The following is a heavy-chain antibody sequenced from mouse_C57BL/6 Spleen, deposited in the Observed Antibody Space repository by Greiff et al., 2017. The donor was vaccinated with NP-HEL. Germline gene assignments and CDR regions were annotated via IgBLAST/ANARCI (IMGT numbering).Heavy chain of an antibody. Sequence: EVQLVESGPGMVKPSQSLSLTCTVTGYSITSGYDWHWIRHFPGNKLEWMGYISYSGSTNYNPSLKSRISITHDTSKNHFFLKLNSVTTEDTATYYCARGDYYGSSRRGFFDYWGQGTTLTVSS. CDR2: ISYSGST. V-gene: IGHV3-1*01. CDR3: ARGDYYGSSRRGFFDY. D-gene: IGHD1-1*01. J-gene: IGHJ2*01. CDR1: GYSITSGYD.